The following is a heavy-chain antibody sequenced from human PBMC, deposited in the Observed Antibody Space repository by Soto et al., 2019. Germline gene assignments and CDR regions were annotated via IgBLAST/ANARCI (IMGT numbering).Heavy chain of an antibody. D-gene: IGHD6-13*01. CDR1: GGSISSSSYY. J-gene: IGHJ1*01. Sequence: PSETLCLICTVSGGSISSSSYYCGWIRQPPGKGLEWIGTIYYSGNIYYNPSLKSRVTISVDTAKNQFSLKLSSVTAADTAVYYCPRDFGSSWYPEYFQHWGQGTLVTVSS. V-gene: IGHV4-39*02. CDR3: PRDFGSSWYPEYFQH. CDR2: IYYSGNI.